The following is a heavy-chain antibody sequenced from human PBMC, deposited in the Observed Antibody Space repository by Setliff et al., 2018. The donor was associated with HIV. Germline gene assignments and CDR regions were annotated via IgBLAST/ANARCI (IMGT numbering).Heavy chain of an antibody. Sequence: PSETLSLTCTVYGGSFSGYYWSWIRQPPGKGLEWIGNIFYSGSTYYNPSLKSRVTISVDTSKNQFSLKLSSVTAADTAVYYCARVWLHNEADKPRFDPWGQGILVTSPQ. CDR1: GGSFSGYY. D-gene: IGHD3-16*01. J-gene: IGHJ5*02. V-gene: IGHV4-34*12. CDR2: IFYSGST. CDR3: ARVWLHNEADKPRFDP.